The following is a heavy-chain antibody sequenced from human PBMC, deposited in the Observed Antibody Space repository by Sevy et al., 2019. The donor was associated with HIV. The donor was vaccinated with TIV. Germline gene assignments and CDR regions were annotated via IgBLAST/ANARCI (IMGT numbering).Heavy chain of an antibody. Sequence: GESLKISCAASGFTFSSYAMHWVRQAPGKGLEWVAVISYDGSNKYYADSVKGRFTISRDNSKNTLYLQMNSLRAEDTAVYYCARDPLAMATIGGYFDYWGQGTLVTVSS. J-gene: IGHJ4*02. V-gene: IGHV3-30-3*01. CDR2: ISYDGSNK. D-gene: IGHD3-10*01. CDR3: ARDPLAMATIGGYFDY. CDR1: GFTFSSYA.